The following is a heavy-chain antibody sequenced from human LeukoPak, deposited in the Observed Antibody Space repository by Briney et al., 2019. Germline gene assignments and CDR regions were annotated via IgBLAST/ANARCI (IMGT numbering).Heavy chain of an antibody. CDR3: ARGGGLDV. V-gene: IGHV3-7*03. CDR2: TNEAGGDK. Sequence: PGGSLRLSCAASGFTFSDFWMSWVRQAPGKGLECVASTNEAGGDKLYVDSVKGRFTISRDNAKNSLYLQMSNLRAEDTAVYFCARGGGLDVWGQGATVTVSS. CDR1: GFTFSDFW. J-gene: IGHJ6*02. D-gene: IGHD3-16*01.